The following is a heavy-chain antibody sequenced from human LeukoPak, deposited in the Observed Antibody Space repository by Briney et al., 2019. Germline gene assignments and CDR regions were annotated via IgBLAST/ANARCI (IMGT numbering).Heavy chain of an antibody. D-gene: IGHD5-24*01. CDR3: ARDRAVKARIGGMDV. CDR2: ISESSSHT. V-gene: IGHV3-21*06. Sequence: GGSLRLSCAASGFVFSGYSINGVRQAPGKGLEWVSYISESSSHTYYVDSVKGRFTISRDNAKNSLYLQMSSLRAEDTGIYYCARDRAVKARIGGMDVWGQGTTVTVSS. CDR1: GFVFSGYS. J-gene: IGHJ6*02.